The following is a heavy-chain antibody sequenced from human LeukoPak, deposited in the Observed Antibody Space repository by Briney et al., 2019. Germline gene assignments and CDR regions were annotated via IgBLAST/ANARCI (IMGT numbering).Heavy chain of an antibody. D-gene: IGHD6-13*01. CDR1: GFTFTTHD. Sequence: ASVKVSCKASGFTFTTHDYNWVRQATGQGLEWMGWMNPNSGNTGYAQRFQGRVTMTRDTSVTTVYMELSSLTSDDTAVYYCVRDARGAAAADGAFDIWGQGTMVTVSS. CDR2: MNPNSGNT. CDR3: VRDARGAAAADGAFDI. J-gene: IGHJ3*02. V-gene: IGHV1-8*01.